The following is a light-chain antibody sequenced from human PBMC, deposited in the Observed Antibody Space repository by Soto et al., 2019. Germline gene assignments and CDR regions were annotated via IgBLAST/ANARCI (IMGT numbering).Light chain of an antibody. CDR2: DAS. V-gene: IGKV1-33*01. CDR3: QQYDNLRLT. Sequence: DIQMTTSPASLSASVGDTVIITCRASETISVYLNWYQQIAGTAPKLLIYDASSLETGVPSRFSGSGSGTDFTFTISSLQPEDIATYYCQQYDNLRLTFGGGTKVDIK. J-gene: IGKJ4*01. CDR1: ETISVY.